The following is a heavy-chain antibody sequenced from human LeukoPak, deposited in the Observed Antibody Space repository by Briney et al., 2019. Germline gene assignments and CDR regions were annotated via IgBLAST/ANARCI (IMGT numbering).Heavy chain of an antibody. CDR1: GFTFSSYA. V-gene: IGHV3-30-3*01. D-gene: IGHD6-13*01. Sequence: PGGSLRLSCAASGFTFSSYAMHWVRQAPGKGLEWVAVISYDGSNKYYADSVKGRFTISRDNSKNTLYLQMNSLRAEDTAVYYCARAHSSSWYGGPFDYWGQGTLVTVSS. CDR3: ARAHSSSWYGGPFDY. J-gene: IGHJ4*02. CDR2: ISYDGSNK.